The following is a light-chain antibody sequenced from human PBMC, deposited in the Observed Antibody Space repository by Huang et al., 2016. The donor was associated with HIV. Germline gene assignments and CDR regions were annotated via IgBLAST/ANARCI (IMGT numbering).Light chain of an antibody. CDR1: QGIRND. J-gene: IGKJ1*01. V-gene: IGKV1-6*01. Sequence: AIQMTQSPSSLSASVGDRVTITCRASQGIRNDLAWYQQKPGKAPKLLIYAASSLQGGGPSRFSGSGSGTDFTLTISSLQPEDFATYYCLQTFIYPWTFGQGTKVEIK. CDR2: AAS. CDR3: LQTFIYPWT.